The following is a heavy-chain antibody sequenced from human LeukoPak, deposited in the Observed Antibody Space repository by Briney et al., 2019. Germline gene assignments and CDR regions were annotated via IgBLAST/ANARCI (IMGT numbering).Heavy chain of an antibody. Sequence: GASLEISCKASGYSFTTYWIGWLRQMPGKVLEWMGIISTGDSRTKYTPYFQGHLTISTDKTINTASLQSSSLKTSDPALYCGARYSASSGWVLTDCWGRGTLVTVSS. D-gene: IGHD6-19*01. J-gene: IGHJ4*02. V-gene: IGHV5-51*01. CDR2: ISTGDSRT. CDR3: ARYSASSGWVLTDC. CDR1: GYSFTTYW.